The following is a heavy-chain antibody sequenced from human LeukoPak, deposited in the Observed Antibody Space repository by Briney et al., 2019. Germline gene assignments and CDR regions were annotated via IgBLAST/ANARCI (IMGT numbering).Heavy chain of an antibody. Sequence: GGSLRLSCAASGFTFSSYWMTWVRQAPGKGLEWVANIKQDGSEKYYVDSVKGRFTISRDNAKNSLYLQMNSLRAEDMAVYFCARGVPTGIDYFDYWGQGTLVTVSS. CDR1: GFTFSSYW. CDR2: IKQDGSEK. D-gene: IGHD1-1*01. J-gene: IGHJ4*02. V-gene: IGHV3-7*01. CDR3: ARGVPTGIDYFDY.